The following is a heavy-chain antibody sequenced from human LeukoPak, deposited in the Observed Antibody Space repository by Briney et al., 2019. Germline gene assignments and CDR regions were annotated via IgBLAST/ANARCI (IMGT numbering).Heavy chain of an antibody. V-gene: IGHV3-48*01. CDR3: AKDTRTISCLDY. CDR1: GFTFSSYS. CDR2: ISSSSTI. J-gene: IGHJ4*02. Sequence: PGGSLRLSCAASGFTFSSYSMNWVRQAPGKGLEWVSYISSSSTIYYADSVEGRFTISRDNAKNSLYLQMNSLRAEDTAIYYCAKDTRTISCLDYWGQGTLVTVSS. D-gene: IGHD3-3*01.